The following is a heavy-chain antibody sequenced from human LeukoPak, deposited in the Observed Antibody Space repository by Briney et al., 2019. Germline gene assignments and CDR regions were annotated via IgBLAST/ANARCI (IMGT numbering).Heavy chain of an antibody. CDR1: GFTFRTYA. CDR3: VKFRGATDHYYYYRDV. D-gene: IGHD1-26*01. Sequence: GGSLRLSCAASGFTFRTYAMTWVRQAPGKGLEWVSGISGSGGYIYSADSLKGRFTISRDNSKNTVYLQMNSLRAEDTAVYYCVKFRGATDHYYYYRDVWGKGTTVTVSS. V-gene: IGHV3-23*01. J-gene: IGHJ6*03. CDR2: ISGSGGYI.